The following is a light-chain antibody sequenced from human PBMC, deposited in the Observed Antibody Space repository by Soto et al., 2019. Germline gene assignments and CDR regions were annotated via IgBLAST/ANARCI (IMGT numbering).Light chain of an antibody. V-gene: IGLV2-14*01. CDR3: SSFTSSITYV. CDR2: DVT. CDR1: SSDVGGYNS. Sequence: QSALTQPASVSGCPGQSSTISCTGTSSDVGGYNSVSWYRQDPGKAPKLIIYDVTYRPSGVSNRFSGSKSGNTASLTISVLQSEDEADYHCSSFTSSITYVFGTGTKVTVL. J-gene: IGLJ1*01.